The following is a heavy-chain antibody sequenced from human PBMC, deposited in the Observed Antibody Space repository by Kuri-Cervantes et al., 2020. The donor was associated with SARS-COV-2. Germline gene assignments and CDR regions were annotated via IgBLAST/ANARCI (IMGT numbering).Heavy chain of an antibody. CDR1: GGSISSYY. J-gene: IGHJ4*02. CDR3: ARLSSRDGYNHFDY. V-gene: IGHV4-39*01. Sequence: SETLSLTCTVSGGSISSYYWGWIRQPPGKGLEWIGSIYYSGSTYYNPSLKSRVTISVDTSKNQFSLKLSSVIAADTAVYYCARLSSRDGYNHFDYWGQGTLVTVSS. CDR2: IYYSGST. D-gene: IGHD5-24*01.